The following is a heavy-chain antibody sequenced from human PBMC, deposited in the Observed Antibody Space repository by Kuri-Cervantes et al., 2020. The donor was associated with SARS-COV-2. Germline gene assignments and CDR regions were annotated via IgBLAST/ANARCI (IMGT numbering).Heavy chain of an antibody. CDR2: IYYSGST. D-gene: IGHD5-12*01. J-gene: IGHJ4*02. CDR1: GGSISSSSYY. Sequence: SETLSLTCTVSGGSISSSSYYWGWIRQPPGKGLEWIGSIYYSGSTYYNPSLKSRVTISVDTSKNQFSLKLSSVTVADTAVYYCALRIVATIGFDYWGQGNLVTVSS. CDR3: ALRIVATIGFDY. V-gene: IGHV4-39*07.